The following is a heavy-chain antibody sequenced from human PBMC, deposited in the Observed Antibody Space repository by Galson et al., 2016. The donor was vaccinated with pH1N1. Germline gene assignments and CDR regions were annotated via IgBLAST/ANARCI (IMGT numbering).Heavy chain of an antibody. V-gene: IGHV3-74*01. CDR2: ISPDGTDT. CDR3: TAYNWGSPFDV. CDR1: GFTFNNYW. J-gene: IGHJ3*01. D-gene: IGHD7-27*01. Sequence: SLRLSCAASGFTFNNYWMYWVRQAPGKGLVWVSRISPDGTDTLNADSVRGRFTITRDNSKNTLFLQMNSLGAEDTAMYHCTAYNWGSPFDVWGQGAMVTV.